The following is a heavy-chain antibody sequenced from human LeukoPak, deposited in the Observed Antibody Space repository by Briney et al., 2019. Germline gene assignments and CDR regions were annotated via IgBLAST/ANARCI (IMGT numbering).Heavy chain of an antibody. V-gene: IGHV1-46*01. J-gene: IGHJ2*01. CDR1: GYTFTRYY. D-gene: IGHD1-26*01. CDR2: INPSGGST. Sequence: ASVKVSCKASGYTFTRYYMHWVRQAPGQGLEWMGIINPSGGSTSYAQKFQGRVIMTRDTSTSTVYMDLSSLRSEDTAVYYCARDFGVGKDGESYWYFDLWGRGTLVTVSS. CDR3: ARDFGVGKDGESYWYFDL.